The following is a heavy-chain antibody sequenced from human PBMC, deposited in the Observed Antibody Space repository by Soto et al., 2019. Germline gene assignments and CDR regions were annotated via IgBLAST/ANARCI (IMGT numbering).Heavy chain of an antibody. CDR3: ARAHYDFWSGYPYGGYYFDY. J-gene: IGHJ4*02. V-gene: IGHV3-23*01. D-gene: IGHD3-3*01. CDR2: ISGSGGST. CDR1: GFTFSSYA. Sequence: SGGSLRLSCAASGFTFSSYAMSWVRQAPGKGLEWVSAISGSGGSTYYADSVKGRFTISRDNSKNMLYLQMNSLRAEDTAVYYCARAHYDFWSGYPYGGYYFDYWGQGTLVTVSS.